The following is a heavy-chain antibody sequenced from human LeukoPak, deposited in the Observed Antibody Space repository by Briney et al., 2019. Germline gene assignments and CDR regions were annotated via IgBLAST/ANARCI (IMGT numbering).Heavy chain of an antibody. CDR2: INTNTGNP. J-gene: IGHJ4*02. CDR1: GYTFTSYA. CDR3: AGNNPGGPFDY. V-gene: IGHV7-4-1*02. D-gene: IGHD2/OR15-2a*01. Sequence: ASVKVSCKASGYTFTSYAMNWVRQAPGQGLEWMGWINTNTGNPTYAQGFTGRFVFSLDTPVSTAYLQISSLKAEDTAVYYCAGNNPGGPFDYWGQGTLVTVSS.